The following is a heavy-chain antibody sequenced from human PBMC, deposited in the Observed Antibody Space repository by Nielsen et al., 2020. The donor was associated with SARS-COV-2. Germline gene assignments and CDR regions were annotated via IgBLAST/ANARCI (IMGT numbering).Heavy chain of an antibody. CDR3: AALGKMLLVLSYGMDV. J-gene: IGHJ6*02. V-gene: IGHV3-30*03. CDR1: GFTLKPYG. Sequence: GGSLRLSCVAFGFTLKPYGMHWVRQAPGKGLEWVALISYDGSAKYYADSVKGRFTMSRDNSKNTLFLQMDSLRPEDTAVYYCAALGKMLLVLSYGMDVWGQGTTVSVSS. CDR2: ISYDGSAK. D-gene: IGHD3-10*01.